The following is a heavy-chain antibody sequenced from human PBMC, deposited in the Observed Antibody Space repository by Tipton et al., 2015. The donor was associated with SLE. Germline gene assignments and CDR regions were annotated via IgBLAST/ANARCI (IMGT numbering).Heavy chain of an antibody. V-gene: IGHV4-59*01. D-gene: IGHD6-6*01. CDR1: GGSISSYY. CDR3: ARVWGIAARPGYFDC. Sequence: TLSLTCTVSGGSISSYYWSWIRQPPGKGLEWIGYIYYSGSTNYNPSLKSRVTISVDTSKNQFSLKLSSVTAADTAVYYCARVWGIAARPGYFDCWGQGSLVTVSS. CDR2: IYYSGST. J-gene: IGHJ4*02.